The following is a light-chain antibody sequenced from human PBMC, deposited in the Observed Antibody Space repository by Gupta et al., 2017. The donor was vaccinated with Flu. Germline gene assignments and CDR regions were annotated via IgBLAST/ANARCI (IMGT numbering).Light chain of an antibody. Sequence: PATLSVSPGESATLSCRASQSVSSNLVCYQQKPGQAPSHLISGASTRATGSPARFSGSGSGTEFTLTISSLQSEDFAVYYCQQCDNWPPTFGQGTKLEIK. J-gene: IGKJ2*01. CDR1: QSVSSN. V-gene: IGKV3D-15*01. CDR2: GAS. CDR3: QQCDNWPPT.